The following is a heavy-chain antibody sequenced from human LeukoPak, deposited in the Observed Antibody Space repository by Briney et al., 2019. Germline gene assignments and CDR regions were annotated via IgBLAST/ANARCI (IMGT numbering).Heavy chain of an antibody. V-gene: IGHV3-7*01. CDR1: GFTFSSYW. CDR2: IKQDGSEK. D-gene: IGHD4-17*01. J-gene: IGHJ4*02. Sequence: GGSPRLSCAASGFTFSSYWMSWVRQAPGKGLEWVANIKQDGSEKYYVDSVKGRFTISRDNAKNSLYLQMNSLRAEDTAVYYCASLYGDYLGLSRDYWGQGTLVTVSS. CDR3: ASLYGDYLGLSRDY.